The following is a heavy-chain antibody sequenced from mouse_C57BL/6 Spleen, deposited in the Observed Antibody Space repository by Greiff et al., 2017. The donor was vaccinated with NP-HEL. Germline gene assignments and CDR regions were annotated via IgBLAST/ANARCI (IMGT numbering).Heavy chain of an antibody. CDR3: AREGITTVVAPFGD. V-gene: IGHV1-26*01. Sequence: EVQLQQSGPELVKPGASVKISCKASGYTFTDYYMNWVKQSHGKSLEWIGDINPNNGGTSYNQKFKGKATLTVDKSSSTAYMELRSLTSEDSAVYYCAREGITTVVAPFGDWGQGTTLTVSS. CDR1: GYTFTDYY. CDR2: INPNNGGT. J-gene: IGHJ2*01. D-gene: IGHD1-1*01.